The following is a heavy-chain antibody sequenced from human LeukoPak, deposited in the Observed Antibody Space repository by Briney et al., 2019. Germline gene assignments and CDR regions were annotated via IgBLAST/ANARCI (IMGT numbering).Heavy chain of an antibody. CDR2: MNPNSGNT. CDR3: ARGSRWGTYYYMDV. D-gene: IGHD6-13*01. CDR1: GYTFTSYG. V-gene: IGHV1-8*02. Sequence: ASVKVSCKASGYTFTSYGISWVRQAPGQGLEWMGWMNPNSGNTGYAQKFQGRVTMTRNTSISTAYMELSSLRSEDTAVYYCARGSRWGTYYYMDVWGKGTTVTISS. J-gene: IGHJ6*03.